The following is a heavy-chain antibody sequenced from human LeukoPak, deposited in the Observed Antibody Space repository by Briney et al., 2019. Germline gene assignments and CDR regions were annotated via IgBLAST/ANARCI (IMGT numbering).Heavy chain of an antibody. CDR2: IWYDGSNK. V-gene: IGHV3-33*01. CDR1: GFTFSSYG. Sequence: GGSLRLSCAASGFTFSSYGMHWVRQAPGKGLEWVAVIWYDGSNKYYADSVKGRFTISRDNSKNTLYLQMNSLRAEDTAVYYCARGLELRRYFDYWGRGTLVSVSS. D-gene: IGHD1-7*01. J-gene: IGHJ4*02. CDR3: ARGLELRRYFDY.